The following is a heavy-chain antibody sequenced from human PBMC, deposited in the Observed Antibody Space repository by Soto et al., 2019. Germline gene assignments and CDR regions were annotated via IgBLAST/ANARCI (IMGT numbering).Heavy chain of an antibody. Sequence: SETLSLTCTVSGGSISSYYWRWIRQPPGKGLEWIGYIYYSGSTNYNPSLKSRVTISVDTSKNQFSLKLSSVTAADTAVYYCARQSGDYDILTGYFPNWFDPWGQGTLVSVSS. J-gene: IGHJ5*02. V-gene: IGHV4-59*08. CDR1: GGSISSYY. CDR3: ARQSGDYDILTGYFPNWFDP. CDR2: IYYSGST. D-gene: IGHD3-9*01.